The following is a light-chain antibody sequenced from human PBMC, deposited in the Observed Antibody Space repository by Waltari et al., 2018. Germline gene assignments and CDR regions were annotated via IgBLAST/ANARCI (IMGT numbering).Light chain of an antibody. V-gene: IGLV2-8*01. CDR3: SSYAGSNKLV. CDR1: SSDVGAY. Sequence: QSALTQPPSASGSPGPSVTISCTGTSSDVGAYVSWYQQHPGKAPKLMISEVTKRPSGVPDRFSGSKSGNTASLTVSGLQAEDEAEYYCSSYAGSNKLVFGGGTKLTVL. CDR2: EVT. J-gene: IGLJ2*01.